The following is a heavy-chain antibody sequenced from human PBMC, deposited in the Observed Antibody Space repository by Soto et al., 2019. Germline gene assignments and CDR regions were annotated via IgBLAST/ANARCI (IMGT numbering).Heavy chain of an antibody. V-gene: IGHV3-48*01. D-gene: IGHD5-18*01. Sequence: GGSLRLSYAASGFTFSSYSMNWVRQAPGKGLEWVSYISSSSSTIYYADSVKGRFTISRDNAKNSLYLQMDSLKTEDTAVYYCSHGYYQYFNSWGPGTLVTVSS. J-gene: IGHJ4*02. CDR2: ISSSSSTI. CDR3: SHGYYQYFNS. CDR1: GFTFSSYS.